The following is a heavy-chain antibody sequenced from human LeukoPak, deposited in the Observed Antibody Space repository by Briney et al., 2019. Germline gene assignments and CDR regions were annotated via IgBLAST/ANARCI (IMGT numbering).Heavy chain of an antibody. V-gene: IGHV4-30-2*01. CDR1: GGSISSGGYS. CDR3: ARGARWNDVFATHDAFDI. J-gene: IGHJ3*02. CDR2: IYHSGST. D-gene: IGHD1-1*01. Sequence: SQTLSLTCAVSGGSISSGGYSWSWIRQPPGKGLEWIGYIYHSGSTYYNPSLKSRVTISVDRSKNQFSLKLSSVTAADTAVYYCARGARWNDVFATHDAFDIWGQGTMVTVSS.